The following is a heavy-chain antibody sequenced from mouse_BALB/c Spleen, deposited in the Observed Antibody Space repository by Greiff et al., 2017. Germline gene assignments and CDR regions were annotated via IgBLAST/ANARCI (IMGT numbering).Heavy chain of an antibody. J-gene: IGHJ4*01. V-gene: IGHV5-17*02. CDR1: GFTFSSFG. CDR3: ARKSSPYYGSSYGAMDY. D-gene: IGHD1-1*01. Sequence: EVQLVESGGGLVQPGGSRKLSCAASGFTFSSFGMHWVRQAPEKGLEWVAYISSGSSTIYYADTVKGRFTISRDNPKNTLFLQMTSLRSEDTAMYYCARKSSPYYGSSYGAMDYWGQGTSVTVSS. CDR2: ISSGSSTI.